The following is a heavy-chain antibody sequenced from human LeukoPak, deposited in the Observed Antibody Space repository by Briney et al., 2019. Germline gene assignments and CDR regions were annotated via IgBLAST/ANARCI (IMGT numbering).Heavy chain of an antibody. CDR3: ARDTYIAVAGTEFDY. J-gene: IGHJ4*02. D-gene: IGHD6-19*01. Sequence: ASVKVSCKASGYTFTGYYMHWVRQAPGQGLEWMGWINPNSGGTNYAQKFQGRVTMTRDTSISTAYMELSRLRSDDTAVYYCARDTYIAVAGTEFDYWGQGTLVTVSS. V-gene: IGHV1-2*02. CDR1: GYTFTGYY. CDR2: INPNSGGT.